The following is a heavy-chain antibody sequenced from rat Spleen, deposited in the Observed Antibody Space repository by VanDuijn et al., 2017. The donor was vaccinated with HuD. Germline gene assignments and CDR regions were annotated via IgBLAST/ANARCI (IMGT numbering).Heavy chain of an antibody. CDR2: ITNTGGST. Sequence: EVQLVESGGGLVQPGRSLKLSCAASGFNFNDHWMGWVRQAPGKGLEWVASITNTGGSTYYPDSVKGRFTISRDDAKSTLYLQMDSLRSEDTATYYCARHEDYGGYSRDYFGYWGQGVMVTVSS. V-gene: IGHV5-31*01. CDR1: GFNFNDHW. D-gene: IGHD1-11*01. CDR3: ARHEDYGGYSRDYFGY. J-gene: IGHJ2*01.